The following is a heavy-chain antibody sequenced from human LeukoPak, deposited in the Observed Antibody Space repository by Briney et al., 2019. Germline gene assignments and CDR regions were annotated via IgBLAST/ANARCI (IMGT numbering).Heavy chain of an antibody. V-gene: IGHV3-11*01. J-gene: IGHJ6*02. D-gene: IGHD6-13*01. CDR2: ISSSGSTI. CDR3: ARDLDSSSWYVGYGMDV. CDR1: GFTFSDYY. Sequence: GGSLRLSCAASGFTFSDYYMSWIRQAPGKGLEWVSYISSSGSTIYYADSVKGRFTISRDNAKNSLYLQMNSLRAEDTAVYYCARDLDSSSWYVGYGMDVWGQGTTVTVSS.